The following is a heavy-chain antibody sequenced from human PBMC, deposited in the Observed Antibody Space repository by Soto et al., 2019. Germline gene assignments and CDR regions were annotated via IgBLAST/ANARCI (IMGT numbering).Heavy chain of an antibody. CDR1: GASVSSSSC. Sequence: QVRLQESGPGLVEPSGTLSLTCAVSGASVSSSSCWSWVRQAPGKGLEWIGEIYHSGTFNYNPSLASRVSVSVDKSRNPLSLNLKSVTAADTAVYYCVRSVPAATWQYSGMDVWGQGTTVTVSS. V-gene: IGHV4-4*02. J-gene: IGHJ6*02. D-gene: IGHD2-2*01. CDR2: IYHSGTF. CDR3: VRSVPAATWQYSGMDV.